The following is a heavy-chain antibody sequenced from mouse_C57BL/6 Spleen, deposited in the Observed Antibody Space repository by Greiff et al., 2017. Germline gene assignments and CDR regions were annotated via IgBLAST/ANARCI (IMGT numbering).Heavy chain of an antibody. CDR2: ICPGSGST. Sequence: QVQLQQPGAELVKPGATVKMSCKASGYTFTSYWITWVKQRPGQGLEWIGDICPGSGSTNYNEKFKSKATLTVDTSSSTAYMQLSSLTSEDSAVYYCARRDDGYCLAYWGQGTLVTVSA. V-gene: IGHV1-55*01. CDR3: ARRDDGYCLAY. D-gene: IGHD2-3*01. CDR1: GYTFTSYW. J-gene: IGHJ3*01.